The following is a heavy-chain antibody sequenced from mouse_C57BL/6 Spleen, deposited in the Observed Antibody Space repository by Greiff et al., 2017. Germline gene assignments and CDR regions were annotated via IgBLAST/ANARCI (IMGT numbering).Heavy chain of an antibody. CDR2: IDPSDSYT. CDR3: ARIVYGSSPDY. Sequence: QVQLKQPGAELVMPGASVKLSCKASGYTFTSYWMHWVKQRPGQGLEWIGEIDPSDSYTNYNQKFKGKSTLTVDKSSSTAYMQLSSLTSEDSAVYYCARIVYGSSPDYWGQGTTLTVSS. J-gene: IGHJ2*01. CDR1: GYTFTSYW. D-gene: IGHD1-1*01. V-gene: IGHV1-69*01.